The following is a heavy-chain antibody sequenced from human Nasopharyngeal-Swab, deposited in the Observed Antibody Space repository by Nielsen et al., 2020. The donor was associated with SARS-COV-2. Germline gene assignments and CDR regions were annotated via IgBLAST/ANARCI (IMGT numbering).Heavy chain of an antibody. CDR1: GFTFSSYG. CDR3: VREGGTSGRAGYFDY. D-gene: IGHD2-2*01. J-gene: IGHJ4*02. V-gene: IGHV3-30*03. Sequence: GESLKISCAASGFTFSSYGMHWVRQAPGKGLEWVAVISYDGSNKYYADSVKGRFTISRDNSKNTLYLQMDSLRDEDTAVYYCVREGGTSGRAGYFDYWGRGTLVTVSS. CDR2: ISYDGSNK.